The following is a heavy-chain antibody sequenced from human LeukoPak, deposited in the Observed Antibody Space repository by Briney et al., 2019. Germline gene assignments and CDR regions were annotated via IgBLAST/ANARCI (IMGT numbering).Heavy chain of an antibody. V-gene: IGHV3-7*01. Sequence: GGSLRLSCAGSGFTFINYWMTWVRQAPGKGLEWVANIKQDGSEKYYVDSVKGRFTISRDNAKNSLYLQMNSLRAEDTAMYYCVRNKYTSSSTVAFWGQGTLVTVSS. D-gene: IGHD6-6*01. CDR2: IKQDGSEK. CDR1: GFTFINYW. J-gene: IGHJ4*02. CDR3: VRNKYTSSSTVAF.